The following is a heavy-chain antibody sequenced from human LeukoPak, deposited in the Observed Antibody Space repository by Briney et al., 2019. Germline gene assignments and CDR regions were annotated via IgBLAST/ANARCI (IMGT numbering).Heavy chain of an antibody. V-gene: IGHV3-23*01. CDR1: GFTFSSYV. CDR3: AKAWCTNCYFFDY. J-gene: IGHJ4*02. Sequence: PGGSLRLSCAASGFTFSSYVMSWVRQAPGKGLEWVSAISGSGSATSYADSVKGRFTNSRDNSKNTLYLQMNNLRDEDTAVYYCAKAWCTNCYFFDYWGQGTLVTVSS. CDR2: ISGSGSAT. D-gene: IGHD2-2*01.